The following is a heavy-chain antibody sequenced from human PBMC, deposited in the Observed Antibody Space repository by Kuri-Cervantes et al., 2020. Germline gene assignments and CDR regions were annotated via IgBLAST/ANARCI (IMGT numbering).Heavy chain of an antibody. D-gene: IGHD6-19*01. CDR2: ISWNSGSI. CDR3: AREIPVAGIIRPGYFDY. J-gene: IGHJ4*02. Sequence: SLKISCAASGFTFDDYAMHWVRQAPGKGLEWVSGISWNSGSIGYADSVKGRFTISRDNAKNSLYLQMNSLRAEDTALYYCAREIPVAGIIRPGYFDYWGQGTLVTVSS. CDR1: GFTFDDYA. V-gene: IGHV3-9*01.